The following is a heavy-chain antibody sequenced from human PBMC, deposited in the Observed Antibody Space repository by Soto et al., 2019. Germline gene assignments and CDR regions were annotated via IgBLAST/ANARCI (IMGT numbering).Heavy chain of an antibody. CDR3: AKVTPLYYYDSSGQGAFDI. Sequence: GSLRLSCAASGFTFSSYAMSWVRQAPGKGLEWVSAISGSGGSTYYADSVKGRFTISRDNSKNTLYLQMNSLRAEDTAVYYCAKVTPLYYYDSSGQGAFDIWGQGTMVTVSS. V-gene: IGHV3-23*01. CDR1: GFTFSSYA. J-gene: IGHJ3*02. CDR2: ISGSGGST. D-gene: IGHD3-22*01.